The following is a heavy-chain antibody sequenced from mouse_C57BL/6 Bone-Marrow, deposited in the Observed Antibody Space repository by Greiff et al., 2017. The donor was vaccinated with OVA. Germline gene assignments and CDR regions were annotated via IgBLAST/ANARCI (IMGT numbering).Heavy chain of an antibody. Sequence: VHLVESGPGLVAPSQSLSITCTVSGFSLTSYAISWVRQPPGKGLEWLGVIWPGGGTNYNSALKSRLSISKDNSKSQVFLKMNSLQTDDTARYYCARKADDYGSSYDYAMDYWGKGTSVTVSS. J-gene: IGHJ4*01. D-gene: IGHD1-1*01. CDR1: GFSLTSYA. CDR2: IWPGGGT. V-gene: IGHV2-9-1*01. CDR3: ARKADDYGSSYDYAMDY.